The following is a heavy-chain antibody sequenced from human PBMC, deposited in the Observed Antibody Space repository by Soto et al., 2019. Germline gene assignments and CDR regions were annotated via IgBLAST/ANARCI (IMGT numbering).Heavy chain of an antibody. D-gene: IGHD3-10*02. CDR3: ASSRFGEFLYPHYCGY. J-gene: IGHJ4*02. V-gene: IGHV1-2*04. CDR1: GSPFNDSH. CDR2: INPNSGGT. Sequence: AVSVEVSCKASGSPFNDSHMYCVTQASGQVLEWMGWINPNSGGTNYAQTFQRWVTMTRDTSISTAYMELSRLRSDDTAVYYCASSRFGEFLYPHYCGYWRQGTLVPVSS.